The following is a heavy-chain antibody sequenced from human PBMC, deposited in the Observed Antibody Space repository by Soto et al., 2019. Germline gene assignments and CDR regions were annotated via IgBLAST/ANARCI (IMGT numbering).Heavy chain of an antibody. J-gene: IGHJ4*02. CDR1: GCSISSYY. Sequence: SETLSLTCTVSGCSISSYYWSWIRQPPGKGLEGIGYIYYSGSTNYNPSLKSRVTISVDTSKNQFSLKLSSVTAADTAVYYCARVGAGTEFDYWGQGTLVTVSS. D-gene: IGHD6-19*01. CDR2: IYYSGST. CDR3: ARVGAGTEFDY. V-gene: IGHV4-59*01.